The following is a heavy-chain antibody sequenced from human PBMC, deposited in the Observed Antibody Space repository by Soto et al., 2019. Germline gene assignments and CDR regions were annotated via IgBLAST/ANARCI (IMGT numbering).Heavy chain of an antibody. Sequence: QVQLVESGGGVVQPGRSLRLSCAASGFTFSSYGMHWVRQAPGKGLEWVAVISYDGSNKYYADSVKGRFTISRDNSKNTLYLQMNSLRAEDTAVYYCAILIGQGYFDYWGQGTLVTVSS. D-gene: IGHD2-8*01. CDR2: ISYDGSNK. J-gene: IGHJ4*02. CDR3: AILIGQGYFDY. CDR1: GFTFSSYG. V-gene: IGHV3-30*03.